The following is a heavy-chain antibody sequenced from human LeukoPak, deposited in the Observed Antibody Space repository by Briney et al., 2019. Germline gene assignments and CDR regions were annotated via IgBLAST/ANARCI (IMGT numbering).Heavy chain of an antibody. CDR2: IYSGGST. CDR3: ARDGSQWLDIY. J-gene: IGHJ4*02. D-gene: IGHD3-22*01. Sequence: GGSLRLSCAASGFSVGGNYMSWVRQAPGKGLEWVSVIYSGGSTYYADSVKGRFTISRDNSKNTVYLQMNSLRPEDTAVYYCARDGSQWLDIYWGQGTLVTVSS. V-gene: IGHV3-66*01. CDR1: GFSVGGNY.